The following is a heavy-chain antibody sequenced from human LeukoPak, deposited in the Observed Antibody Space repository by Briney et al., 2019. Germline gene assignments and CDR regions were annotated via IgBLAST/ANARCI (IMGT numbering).Heavy chain of an antibody. Sequence: PGGSLRLSCAASGFTFSSYAMHWVRQAPGKGLEYVSAISSNGGSTYYANSVKGRFTISRDNSKNTLYLQMGSLRAEDMAVYYCARAHYAYCGGDCYAFGYWGQGTLVTVSS. CDR1: GFTFSSYA. V-gene: IGHV3-64*01. CDR3: ARAHYAYCGGDCYAFGY. D-gene: IGHD2-21*01. J-gene: IGHJ4*02. CDR2: ISSNGGST.